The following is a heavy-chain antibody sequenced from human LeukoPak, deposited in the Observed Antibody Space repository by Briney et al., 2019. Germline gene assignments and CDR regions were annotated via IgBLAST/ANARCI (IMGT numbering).Heavy chain of an antibody. Sequence: GGSLRLSCAASGFTFSAYSMNWVRQAPGKGLEWVSYISRSRSTIYYADSVKGRFTIPRDNAQNSLYLQMNSLRAEDTAVYYCARGGYYDSSGFHYDTLFDYWGQGTLVTVSS. D-gene: IGHD3-22*01. V-gene: IGHV3-48*01. J-gene: IGHJ4*02. CDR2: ISRSRSTI. CDR1: GFTFSAYS. CDR3: ARGGYYDSSGFHYDTLFDY.